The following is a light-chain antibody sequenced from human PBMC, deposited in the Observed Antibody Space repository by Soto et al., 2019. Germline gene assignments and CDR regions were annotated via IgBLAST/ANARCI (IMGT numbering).Light chain of an antibody. CDR2: AAS. Sequence: DIQMTQSPSSVSASVGDRVTITCRTSQDISTWLAWYQQKPGQAPKLLIYAASSLQSGVPSRFSGSGSGTDFTLTISSLQPEDFATYYCQPANSLPLTFGGGTKVDIK. CDR3: QPANSLPLT. J-gene: IGKJ4*01. V-gene: IGKV1-12*01. CDR1: QDISTW.